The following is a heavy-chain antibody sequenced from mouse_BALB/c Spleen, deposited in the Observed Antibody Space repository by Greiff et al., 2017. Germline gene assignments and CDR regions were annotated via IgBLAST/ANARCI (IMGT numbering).Heavy chain of an antibody. Sequence: DVKLQESGPGLVKPSQSLSLTCTVTGYSITSDYAWNWIRQFPGNKLEWMGYISYSGSTSYNPSLKSRISITRDTSKNQFFLQLNSVTTEDTATYYCAREVRRVYYAMDYWGQGTSVTVSS. CDR3: AREVRRVYYAMDY. CDR2: ISYSGST. CDR1: GYSITSDYA. V-gene: IGHV3-2*02. J-gene: IGHJ4*01. D-gene: IGHD2-14*01.